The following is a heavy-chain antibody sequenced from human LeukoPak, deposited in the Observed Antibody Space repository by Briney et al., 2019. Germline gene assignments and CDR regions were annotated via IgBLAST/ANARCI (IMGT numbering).Heavy chain of an antibody. Sequence: GGSLRLPCAASGFTFSSYSMNWVRQAPGKGLEWVSSISSSSSYIYYADSVKGRFTISRGNAKNSLYLQMNSLRAEDTAVYYCARVSVTIFGVVTGTSDYYYYGMDVWGQGTTVTVSS. V-gene: IGHV3-21*01. CDR1: GFTFSSYS. J-gene: IGHJ6*02. CDR2: ISSSSSYI. D-gene: IGHD3-3*01. CDR3: ARVSVTIFGVVTGTSDYYYYGMDV.